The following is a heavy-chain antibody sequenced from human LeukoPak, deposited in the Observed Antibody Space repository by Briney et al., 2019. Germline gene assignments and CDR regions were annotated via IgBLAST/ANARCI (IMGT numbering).Heavy chain of an antibody. CDR1: GFTVSDNY. CDR2: IYSRGDT. CDR3: ARDAPQVPAAGVLAS. J-gene: IGHJ5*02. V-gene: IGHV3-53*01. D-gene: IGHD6-13*01. Sequence: GGSLRLSCAASGFTVSDNYMSWVRQAPGKGLEWVPVIYSRGDTYYADSVEGRFTISKDNSKNTLFLQMNSLRVEDTAIYYCARDAPQVPAAGVLASWGQGSLVTVSS.